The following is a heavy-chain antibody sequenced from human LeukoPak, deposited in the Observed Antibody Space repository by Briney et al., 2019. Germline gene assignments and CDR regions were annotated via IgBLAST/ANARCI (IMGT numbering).Heavy chain of an antibody. CDR3: AKRGVVIRVILVGFYKEAYYFDS. Sequence: PGGSLRLSCAASGFSFSSFAMTWVRQAPGKGLEWVSSITAGHYPTYNTDSVKGRFTISRDNNKNTLFLQMNSLRAEDTAVYFCAKRGVVIRVILVGFYKEAYYFDSWGQGALVTVSS. D-gene: IGHD3-22*01. J-gene: IGHJ4*02. V-gene: IGHV3-23*01. CDR1: GFSFSSFA. CDR2: ITAGHYPT.